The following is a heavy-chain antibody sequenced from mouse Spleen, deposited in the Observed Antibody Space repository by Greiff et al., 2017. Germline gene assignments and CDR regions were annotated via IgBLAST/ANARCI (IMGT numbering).Heavy chain of an antibody. CDR1: GYTFTSYW. D-gene: IGHD2-4*01. Sequence: VQLQQSGTVLARPGASVKMSCKTSGYTFTSYWMHWVKQRPGQGLEWIGAIYPGNSDTSYNQKFKGKAKLTAVTSASTAYMELSSLTNEDSAVYYCTRYDYHDLYYFDYWGQGTTLTVSS. CDR2: IYPGNSDT. CDR3: TRYDYHDLYYFDY. V-gene: IGHV1-5*01. J-gene: IGHJ2*01.